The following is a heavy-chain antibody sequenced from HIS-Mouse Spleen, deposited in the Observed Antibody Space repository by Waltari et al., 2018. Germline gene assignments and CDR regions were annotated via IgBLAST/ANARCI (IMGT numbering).Heavy chain of an antibody. CDR2: INSDGSST. V-gene: IGHV3-74*01. CDR1: GFTFSRYG. D-gene: IGHD1-1*01. J-gene: IGHJ3*02. CDR3: ARDLELDAFDI. Sequence: EVQLVESGGGLVQPGGSLRLSCAASGFTFSRYGMQWVRQAPGKGLVWVSRINSDGSSTSYADSVKGRFTISRDNAKNTLYLQMNSLRAEDTAVYYCARDLELDAFDIWGQGTMVTVSS.